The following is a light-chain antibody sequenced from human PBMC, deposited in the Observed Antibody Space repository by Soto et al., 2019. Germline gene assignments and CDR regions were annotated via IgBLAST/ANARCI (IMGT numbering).Light chain of an antibody. CDR1: QSISSW. Sequence: DIQVTQSPSTLSASVGDRVTITCRASQSISSWLAWYQQKPGKAPKLLIYDASSLESGVPSRFSGSGSGTEFTLTISSLQPDDFATYYCQHPTTFGQGTKVDIK. CDR2: DAS. V-gene: IGKV1-5*01. J-gene: IGKJ1*01. CDR3: QHPTT.